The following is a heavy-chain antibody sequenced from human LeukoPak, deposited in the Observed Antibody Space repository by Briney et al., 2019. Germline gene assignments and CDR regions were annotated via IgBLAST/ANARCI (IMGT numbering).Heavy chain of an antibody. CDR3: ARASSGYDLPWYYYYYYMDV. CDR2: IYTSGST. CDR1: GGSISSYY. V-gene: IGHV4-4*07. Sequence: PSETLSLTCTVSGGSISSYYWSWIRQPAGKGLEWIGRIYTSGSTNYNPSLKSRVTMSVDTSKNQFSLKLSSVTAADTAVYYRARASSGYDLPWYYYYYYMDVWGKGTTVTISS. D-gene: IGHD5-12*01. J-gene: IGHJ6*03.